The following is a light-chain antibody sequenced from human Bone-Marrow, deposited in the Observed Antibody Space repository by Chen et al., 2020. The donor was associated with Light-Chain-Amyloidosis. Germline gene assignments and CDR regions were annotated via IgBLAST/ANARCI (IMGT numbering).Light chain of an antibody. Sequence: SYVLTQPPSASVAPGQTATIACGENNIGSTSVHWYQQTPGQAPLLVVYDDSDRPSGIPERLSGSNSGNTATLTISRVEAGDEADYYCQVWDRSSDRPVFGGGTKLTVL. CDR1: NIGSTS. J-gene: IGLJ3*02. V-gene: IGLV3-21*02. CDR2: DDS. CDR3: QVWDRSSDRPV.